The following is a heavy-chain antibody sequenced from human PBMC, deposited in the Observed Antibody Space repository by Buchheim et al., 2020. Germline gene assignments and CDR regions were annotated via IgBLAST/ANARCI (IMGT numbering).Heavy chain of an antibody. J-gene: IGHJ5*02. CDR1: GFTFSSYA. V-gene: IGHV3-48*04. CDR3: ARALYGDVVLGWFDP. Sequence: EVQLLESGGGLVQPGGSLRLSCAASGFTFSSYAISWVRQAPGKGLEWVSYISSSSSYTNYADSVKGRFTISRDNAKNSLYLQMNSLRAEDTAVYYCARALYGDVVLGWFDPWGQGTL. D-gene: IGHD4-17*01. CDR2: ISSSSSYT.